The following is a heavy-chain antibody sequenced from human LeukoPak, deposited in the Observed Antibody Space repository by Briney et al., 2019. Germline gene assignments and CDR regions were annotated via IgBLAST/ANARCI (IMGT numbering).Heavy chain of an antibody. CDR3: AKTLGSENYHGSGSYYVPFDY. Sequence: PGGSLRLPCAASGFSFSANAMSWVRQAPGKGLEWVSSISGRATGTYYAESVKGRFTISRDNSRNTLFLQMNSLRAEDTAIYYCAKTLGSENYHGSGSYYVPFDYWGQGVLVTVSS. CDR2: ISGRATGT. V-gene: IGHV3-23*05. J-gene: IGHJ4*02. CDR1: GFSFSANA. D-gene: IGHD3-10*01.